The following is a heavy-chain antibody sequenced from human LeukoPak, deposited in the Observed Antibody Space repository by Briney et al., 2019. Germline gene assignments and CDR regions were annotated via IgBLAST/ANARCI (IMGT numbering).Heavy chain of an antibody. J-gene: IGHJ4*02. V-gene: IGHV3-23*01. CDR3: AKNPYYYYGSGSYSEDY. CDR2: ISGSGGST. D-gene: IGHD3-10*01. Sequence: PGGPLRLSCAASGFTFSSYAMSWVRQAPGKGLEWVSAISGSGGSTYYADSVKGRFTISRDNSKNTLYLQMNSLRAEDTAVYYCAKNPYYYYGSGSYSEDYWGQGTLVTVSS. CDR1: GFTFSSYA.